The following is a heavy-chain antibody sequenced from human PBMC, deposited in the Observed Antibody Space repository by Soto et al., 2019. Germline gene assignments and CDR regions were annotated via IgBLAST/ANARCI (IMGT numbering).Heavy chain of an antibody. V-gene: IGHV4-59*01. D-gene: IGHD3-16*01. CDR3: ARTWGSPNDY. J-gene: IGHJ4*02. CDR1: GCSLSSYY. Sequence: PSETLSLACVVSGCSLSSYYWSWIRQPPGKGLEWIGYIYYSGSTNYNPSLKSRVTISVDTSKNQFSLKLSSVTAADTVVYYCARTWGSPNDYWGRGTLVTVSS. CDR2: IYYSGST.